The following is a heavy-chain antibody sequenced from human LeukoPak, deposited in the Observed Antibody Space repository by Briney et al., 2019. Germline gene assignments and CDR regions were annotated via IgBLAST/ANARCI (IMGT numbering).Heavy chain of an antibody. Sequence: GGSLRLSCAASGFTFSRYWMNWGRQAPGKGLEWVANIKQDGSEKYYVDAVKGRFTISRDNAQRSLYLQIKRLSVEEPAVYSCARPPADTATDYWGKGHLVPVS. D-gene: IGHD5-18*01. J-gene: IGHJ4*02. CDR3: ARPPADTATDY. CDR1: GFTFSRYW. CDR2: IKQDGSEK. V-gene: IGHV3-7*01.